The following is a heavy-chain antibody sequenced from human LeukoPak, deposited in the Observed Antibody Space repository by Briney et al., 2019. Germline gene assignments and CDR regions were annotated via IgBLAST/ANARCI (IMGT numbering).Heavy chain of an antibody. V-gene: IGHV1-24*01. Sequence: GASVKVSCKVSGYTLTELSMHWVRQAPGKGLEWMGGFDPEDGETIYAQKFQGRVTMTEDTSTDTAYMELSSLRSEDTAVYYCATGSYPSHYYGSGSWFDPWGQGTPVTVSS. CDR3: ATGSYPSHYYGSGSWFDP. J-gene: IGHJ5*02. CDR1: GYTLTELS. D-gene: IGHD3-10*01. CDR2: FDPEDGET.